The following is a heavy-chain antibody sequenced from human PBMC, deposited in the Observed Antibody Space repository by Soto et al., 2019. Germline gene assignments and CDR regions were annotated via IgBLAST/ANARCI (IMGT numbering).Heavy chain of an antibody. CDR2: FNPNSGDT. CDR1: GYIFTAYS. CDR3: AREASAVISLDY. J-gene: IGHJ4*02. Sequence: ASVKVSCKASGYIFTAYSMHWLRQAPGQGLEWVGWFNPNSGDTIYAQKFQGRVTLTGDTSISTAYMELYSLTSDDTAVYYCAREASAVISLDYWGQGTLVTVSS. D-gene: IGHD6-19*01. V-gene: IGHV1-2*02.